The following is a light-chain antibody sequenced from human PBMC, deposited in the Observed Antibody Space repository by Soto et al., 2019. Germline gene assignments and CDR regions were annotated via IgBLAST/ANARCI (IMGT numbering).Light chain of an antibody. CDR2: GNS. CDR3: QSYHSSLSVYV. J-gene: IGLJ1*01. CDR1: SSNIGAGYD. V-gene: IGLV1-40*01. Sequence: QSVLTQPPSVSGAPGQRVTISCTGGSSNIGAGYDVHWYQQLPGTAPKLLIYGNSNRPSGVPDRFSGSKSGTSASLAITGLQAEDEADYYCQSYHSSLSVYVFGTGTKVTVL.